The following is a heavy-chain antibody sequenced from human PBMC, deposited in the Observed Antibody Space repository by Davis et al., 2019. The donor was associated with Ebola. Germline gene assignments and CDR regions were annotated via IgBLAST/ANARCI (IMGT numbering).Heavy chain of an antibody. D-gene: IGHD3-10*01. CDR1: GGTFSSYG. CDR2: IIPVFGIP. J-gene: IGHJ4*02. CDR3: ARGFGYGSETFDY. Sequence: SVKVSCKASGGTFSSYGISWVRQAPGQGPDWMGGIIPVFGIPKYAQKFQGRVTMTRNTSISTAYMELSSLTSEDTAVYYCARGFGYGSETFDYWGQGTLVTVSS. V-gene: IGHV1-69*10.